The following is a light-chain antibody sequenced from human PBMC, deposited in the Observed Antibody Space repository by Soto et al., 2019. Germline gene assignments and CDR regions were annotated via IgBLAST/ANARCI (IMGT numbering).Light chain of an antibody. CDR1: QSLVYSDGKTY. V-gene: IGKV2-30*01. J-gene: IGKJ3*01. CDR3: MQGTHWPPFT. Sequence: DVVMTQSPLSLPVTLGQPASISCRSSQSLVYSDGKTYLNWFHQRPGQSPRRLIYKVSNRDSGVPDRLSGSGSGTDFTLKISGVEAEDVGVYYCMQGTHWPPFTFGPGTRVDIK. CDR2: KVS.